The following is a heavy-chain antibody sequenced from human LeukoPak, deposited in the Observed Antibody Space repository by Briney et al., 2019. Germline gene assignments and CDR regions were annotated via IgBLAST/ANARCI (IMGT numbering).Heavy chain of an antibody. CDR3: VRTSRSSSTDS. CDR2: IKQDGSVK. Sequence: GSLRLSCAASGFTFNNYWMSWVRQAPGKGPEWVANIKQDGSVKNYVDYMEGRFTISRDNAKNSLYLQMNGLRAEDTAVYYCVRTSRSSSTDSWGQGTLVTVSS. V-gene: IGHV3-7*01. D-gene: IGHD6-6*01. CDR1: GFTFNNYW. J-gene: IGHJ5*01.